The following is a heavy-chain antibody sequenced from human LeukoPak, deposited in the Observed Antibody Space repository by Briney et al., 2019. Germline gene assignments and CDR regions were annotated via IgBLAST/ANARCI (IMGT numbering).Heavy chain of an antibody. CDR2: IYYSGST. Sequence: SETPSLTCTVSGGSISSYYWSWIRQPPGKGLEWIGYIYYSGSTNYNPSLKSRVTISVDTSKNQFSLKLSSVTAADTAVYYCASSTSLYYFDYWGQGTLVTVSS. CDR1: GGSISSYY. D-gene: IGHD2-2*01. CDR3: ASSTSLYYFDY. V-gene: IGHV4-59*08. J-gene: IGHJ4*02.